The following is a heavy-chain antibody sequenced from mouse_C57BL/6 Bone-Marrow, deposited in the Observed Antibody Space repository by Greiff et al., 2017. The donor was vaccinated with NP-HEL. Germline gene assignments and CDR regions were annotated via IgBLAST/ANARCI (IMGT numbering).Heavy chain of an antibody. V-gene: IGHV5-16*01. D-gene: IGHD2-4*01. CDR3: AREGGLRRRTYAMDY. Sequence: EVQVVESEGGLVQPGSSMKLSCTASGFTFSDYSMAWVRQVPEKGLEWVAKINYEGSSTYYLASLKSRFIISRDNAKNILYLQMSSLKSEDTATYYCAREGGLRRRTYAMDYWGQGTSVTVSS. CDR2: INYEGSST. J-gene: IGHJ4*01. CDR1: GFTFSDYS.